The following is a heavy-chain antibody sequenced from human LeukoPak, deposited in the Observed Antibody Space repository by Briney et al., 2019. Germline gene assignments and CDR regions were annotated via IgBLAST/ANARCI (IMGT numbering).Heavy chain of an antibody. CDR3: ARGGGELGYCSSTSCYTTIDY. J-gene: IGHJ4*02. V-gene: IGHV4-34*01. CDR2: INHSGST. D-gene: IGHD2-2*02. CDR1: GGSFSGYY. Sequence: PSETLSLTCAVYGGSFSGYYWSWIRQPPGKGLEWIGEINHSGSTNYNPSLKSRVTISVDTSKNQFSLKLSSVTAADTAVYYCARGGGELGYCSSTSCYTTIDYWGQGTLVTVSS.